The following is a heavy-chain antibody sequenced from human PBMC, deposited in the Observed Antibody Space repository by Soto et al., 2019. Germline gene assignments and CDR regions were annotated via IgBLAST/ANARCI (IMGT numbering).Heavy chain of an antibody. J-gene: IGHJ4*02. CDR3: ARAPGDYFDY. Sequence: QVQLQESGPGLVKPSQTLSLTCTVSGGSISSGGYYWSWIRQHPGKGLEWIGYIFYSGSTYYNPSLTRRVTIAVAPSKNPFPLNLSSLTAADTALSSCARAPGDYFDYWGQGTLVTVSS. CDR2: IFYSGST. CDR1: GGSISSGGYY. V-gene: IGHV4-31*03.